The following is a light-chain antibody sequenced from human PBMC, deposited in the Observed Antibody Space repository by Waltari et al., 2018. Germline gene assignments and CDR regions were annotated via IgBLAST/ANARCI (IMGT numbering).Light chain of an antibody. J-gene: IGKJ4*01. Sequence: EVVLTQSPATLSLSPGERATLSCRASQIVYHFLTWYQQKPGQAPRLLIYEASQRATGIPARFICSGSGTDFTLTISNLEPEDVAVYYSQQRANWPPLTFGGGTKVEIK. CDR1: QIVYHF. CDR2: EAS. CDR3: QQRANWPPLT. V-gene: IGKV3-11*01.